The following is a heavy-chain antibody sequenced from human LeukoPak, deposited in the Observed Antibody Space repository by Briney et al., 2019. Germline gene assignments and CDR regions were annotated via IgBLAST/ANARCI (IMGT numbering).Heavy chain of an antibody. CDR3: AREPYGGNSFDY. Sequence: GASVKVSCKASGYTFTSYAMHWVRQAPGQSLECMGWINAGIGNTGYSQKFQGRVTITRDTSARTAYMELSSLTSEDTAVYYCAREPYGGNSFDYWGQGTLVTVSS. CDR2: INAGIGNT. D-gene: IGHD4-23*01. V-gene: IGHV1-3*01. CDR1: GYTFTSYA. J-gene: IGHJ4*02.